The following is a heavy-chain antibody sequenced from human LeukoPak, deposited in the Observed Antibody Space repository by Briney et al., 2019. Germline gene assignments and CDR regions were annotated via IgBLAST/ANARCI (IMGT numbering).Heavy chain of an antibody. D-gene: IGHD3-9*01. V-gene: IGHV3-21*01. J-gene: IGHJ3*02. CDR3: ARGASSHRSYYDILTGYRDAFDI. Sequence: GGSLRLSCAASGFTFSSYSMNWVRQAPGKGLEWVSSISSGSSYIYYADSVKGRFTISRDNAKNSLYLQMNSLRAEDTAVYYCARGASSHRSYYDILTGYRDAFDIWGQGTMVTVSS. CDR1: GFTFSSYS. CDR2: ISSGSSYI.